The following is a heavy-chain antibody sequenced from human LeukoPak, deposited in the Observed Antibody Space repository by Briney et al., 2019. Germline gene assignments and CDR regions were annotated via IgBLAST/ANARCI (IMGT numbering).Heavy chain of an antibody. Sequence: GGSLRLSCAASGFTFSSYSMNWVRQAPGKGLEWVSSISSSSSYIYYADSVKGRFTNSRDNAKNSLYLQMNSLRAEDTAVYYCARDSIYDSSGYYYEIDYWGQGTLVTVSS. J-gene: IGHJ4*02. CDR3: ARDSIYDSSGYYYEIDY. CDR2: ISSSSSYI. V-gene: IGHV3-21*01. CDR1: GFTFSSYS. D-gene: IGHD3-22*01.